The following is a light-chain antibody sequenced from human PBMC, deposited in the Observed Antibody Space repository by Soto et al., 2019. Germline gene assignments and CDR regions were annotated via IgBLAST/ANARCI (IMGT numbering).Light chain of an antibody. CDR1: SSDVGAYNY. V-gene: IGLV2-14*03. CDR2: DVT. Sequence: QSALTQPASVSGSPGQSITISCTGTSSDVGAYNYVSWYQHHPGKAPKLMLYDVTIRPSGVSDRFSGSKSGNTASLTISGLQAEDEADYYCTSYTSSNTLVFGGGTKLTVL. J-gene: IGLJ2*01. CDR3: TSYTSSNTLV.